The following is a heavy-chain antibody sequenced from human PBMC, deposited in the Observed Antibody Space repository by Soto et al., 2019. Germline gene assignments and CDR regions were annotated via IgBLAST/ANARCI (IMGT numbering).Heavy chain of an antibody. D-gene: IGHD3-16*01. J-gene: IGHJ4*02. CDR2: LNPTTGNT. CDR1: GYLFTSSD. V-gene: IGHV1-8*01. Sequence: ASVKVSCKASGYLFTSSDINWVRQATGQGLEWMGWLNPTTGNTGYAQNFQGRVTMTGNTSISTAYMGWGSLNSKDTAVFYCRGGGIMFTFGGAIIIAYGGKGSLVPVSS. CDR3: RGGGIMFTFGGAIIIAY.